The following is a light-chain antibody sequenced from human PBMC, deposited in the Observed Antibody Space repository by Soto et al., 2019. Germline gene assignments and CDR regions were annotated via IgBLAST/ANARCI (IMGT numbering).Light chain of an antibody. CDR1: RSISSRY. Sequence: EIVLTQSPGTLSLSPGERATLSCRASRSISSRYLAWYQQKPGQAPRVLIYGASSRATGIPDRFSGSGSGTDFTLTISRLEPEDFATYFCQQYNSYPLTFGGGTKLEI. CDR2: GAS. V-gene: IGKV3-20*01. CDR3: QQYNSYPLT. J-gene: IGKJ4*01.